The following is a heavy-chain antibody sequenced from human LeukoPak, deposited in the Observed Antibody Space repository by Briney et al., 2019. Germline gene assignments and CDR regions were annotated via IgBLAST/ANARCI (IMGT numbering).Heavy chain of an antibody. CDR3: TRGYYYESSGPNIPFDY. CDR1: GFTFSTYW. Sequence: GGSLRLSCAASGFTFSTYWMHWVRQAPGKGLVWVSRIKSDGSSTTYADSVKGRFTISRDNAKNRLYLQMNSLRAEDTAVYYCTRGYYYESSGPNIPFDYWGQGALVIVSS. V-gene: IGHV3-74*01. D-gene: IGHD3-22*01. CDR2: IKSDGSST. J-gene: IGHJ4*02.